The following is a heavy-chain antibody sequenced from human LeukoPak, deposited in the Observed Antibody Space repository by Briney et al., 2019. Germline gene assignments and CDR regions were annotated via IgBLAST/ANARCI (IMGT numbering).Heavy chain of an antibody. CDR2: IYHSGST. D-gene: IGHD3-10*01. Sequence: SETLSLTCTVSGYSISSGYYWGWIRQPPGKGLEWIGSIYHSGSTYYNPSLKSRVTISVDTSKNQFSLKLSSVTAADTAVYYCATGYYGSGSYYNRLFDYWGQGTLVTVSS. V-gene: IGHV4-38-2*02. CDR3: ATGYYGSGSYYNRLFDY. CDR1: GYSISSGYY. J-gene: IGHJ4*02.